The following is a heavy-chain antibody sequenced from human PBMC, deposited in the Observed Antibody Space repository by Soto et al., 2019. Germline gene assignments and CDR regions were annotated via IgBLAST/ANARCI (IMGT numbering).Heavy chain of an antibody. V-gene: IGHV1-69*01. J-gene: IGHJ1*01. CDR2: IIPIFGTA. CDR1: GGTFSSYA. D-gene: IGHD6-13*01. Sequence: QVQLVQSGAEVKKPGSSVKVSCKASGGTFSSYAISWVRQAPGQGLEWMGGIIPIFGTANYAQKFQGRVTIIAYESTSIGYMELSSLRSEDTGVYYWSRDEAAAALSAEYFQHWGQGTLVTVSS. CDR3: SRDEAAAALSAEYFQH.